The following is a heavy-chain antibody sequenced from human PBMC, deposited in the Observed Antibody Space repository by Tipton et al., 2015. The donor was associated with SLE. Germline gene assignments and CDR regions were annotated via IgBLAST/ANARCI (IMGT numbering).Heavy chain of an antibody. Sequence: QSGAEVKKPGASVKVSCKASGYTFTNYGISWVRQAPGQGLEWMGWISAYNGNTNYAQKFQDRVTLTTDTSTATAHMELTSLRSDDTAVYFCARNPSLSFDFWGQGTLVTVSS. CDR3: ARNPSLSFDF. J-gene: IGHJ4*02. D-gene: IGHD2/OR15-2a*01. CDR1: GYTFTNYG. CDR2: ISAYNGNT. V-gene: IGHV1-18*01.